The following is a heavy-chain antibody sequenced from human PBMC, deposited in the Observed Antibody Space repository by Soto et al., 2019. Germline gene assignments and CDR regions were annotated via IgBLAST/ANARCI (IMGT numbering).Heavy chain of an antibody. CDR1: GYTFTSYG. CDR3: ARLYGSDFWSGYYTGARNYYYYMDV. V-gene: IGHV1-18*01. J-gene: IGHJ6*03. CDR2: ISAYNGNT. D-gene: IGHD3-3*01. Sequence: ASVKVSCKASGYTFTSYGISWVRQAPGQGLEWMGWISAYNGNTNYAQELQGRVTMTTDTSTSTAYMELRSLRSDDTAVYYCARLYGSDFWSGYYTGARNYYYYMDVWGKGTTVTVSS.